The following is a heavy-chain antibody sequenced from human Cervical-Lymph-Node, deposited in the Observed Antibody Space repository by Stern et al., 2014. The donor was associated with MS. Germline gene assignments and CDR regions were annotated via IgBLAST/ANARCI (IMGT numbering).Heavy chain of an antibody. J-gene: IGHJ6*02. Sequence: QVQLVESGAEVKKPGASVKVSCKASGYTFSAHYLHWVRHAPGPGLARMGWVNPNSGGTLYAPQFPGRVPMTRDTSTGTAFMELSRLTSDDTAIYYCARGPNEHWGGHYNSHAMDVWGQGTTVTVSS. D-gene: IGHD2-21*01. CDR2: VNPNSGGT. CDR1: GYTFSAHY. CDR3: ARGPNEHWGGHYNSHAMDV. V-gene: IGHV1-2*02.